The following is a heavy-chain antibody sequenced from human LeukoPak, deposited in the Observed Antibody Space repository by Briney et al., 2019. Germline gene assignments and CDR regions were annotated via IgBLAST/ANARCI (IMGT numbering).Heavy chain of an antibody. CDR1: GYSISSGYY. CDR3: AARYSRRQDWFDP. D-gene: IGHD6-13*01. J-gene: IGHJ5*02. V-gene: IGHV4-61*01. Sequence: SETLSLTCTVSGYSISSGYYWGWIRQPPGKGLEWIGYIYYSGSTNYNPSLKSRVTISVDTSKNQFSLKLSSVTAADTAVYYCAARYSRRQDWFDPWGQGTLVTVSS. CDR2: IYYSGST.